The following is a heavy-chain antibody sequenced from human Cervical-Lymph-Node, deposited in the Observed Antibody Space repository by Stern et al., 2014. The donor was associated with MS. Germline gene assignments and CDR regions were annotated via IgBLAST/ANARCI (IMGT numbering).Heavy chain of an antibody. Sequence: VQLVQSGAELIRPGESLKISGKGSGFKFSIYWIAWVRQMPGQGLEWMGIIYPGDSETRYSPSFQGQVTMFADESTSTAYLQTSSLNASDTAMYFCARQTTAWASDVWGQGTLVTVSS. CDR1: GFKFSIYW. V-gene: IGHV5-51*01. CDR2: IYPGDSET. J-gene: IGHJ4*02. CDR3: ARQTTAWASDV. D-gene: IGHD1-14*01.